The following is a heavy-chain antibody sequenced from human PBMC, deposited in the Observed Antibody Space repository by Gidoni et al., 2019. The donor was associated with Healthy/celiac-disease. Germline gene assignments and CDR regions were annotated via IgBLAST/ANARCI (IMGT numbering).Heavy chain of an antibody. V-gene: IGHV3-13*01. Sequence: EVQLVESGGGLVQPGGSLSLSCAASGFTFSNYDMHWVRQATGKGLEWVSAIDTAGDTYYPGSVKGRFTISRENAKNSLYLQMNSLRAEETAVYYCVRDSGSYTLDYWGQGTLVTVSS. J-gene: IGHJ4*02. CDR2: IDTAGDT. CDR3: VRDSGSYTLDY. CDR1: GFTFSNYD. D-gene: IGHD3-10*01.